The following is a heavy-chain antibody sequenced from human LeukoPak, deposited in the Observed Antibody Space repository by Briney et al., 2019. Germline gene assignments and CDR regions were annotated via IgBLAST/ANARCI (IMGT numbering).Heavy chain of an antibody. V-gene: IGHV1-8*03. J-gene: IGHJ4*02. Sequence: ASVKVSCKASGYTFTSYDIDWVRQATGQGLEWMGWMNPNSGNTGYAQKFQGRVTITRNTSISTAYMELSSLRSEDTAAYYCARGRRYCSSTSCSYYFDYWGQGTLVTVSS. CDR1: GYTFTSYD. CDR2: MNPNSGNT. CDR3: ARGRRYCSSTSCSYYFDY. D-gene: IGHD2-2*01.